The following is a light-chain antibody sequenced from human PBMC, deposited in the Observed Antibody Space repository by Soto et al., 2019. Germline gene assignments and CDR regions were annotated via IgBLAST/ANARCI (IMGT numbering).Light chain of an antibody. CDR3: GTWDSSLSAGM. CDR1: RSNIENNY. J-gene: IGLJ3*02. CDR2: DNN. Sequence: QSVLTQPPSVSAAPGQKGTISCSGSRSNIENNYVSWYQHLPGTAPKLLIYDNNKRPSGIPDRFSGSKSGTSATLGITGLQTGDEADYYCGTWDSSLSAGMFGGGTKLTVL. V-gene: IGLV1-51*01.